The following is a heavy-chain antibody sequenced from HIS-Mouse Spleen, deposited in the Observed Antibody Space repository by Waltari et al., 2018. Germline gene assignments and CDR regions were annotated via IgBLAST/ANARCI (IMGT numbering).Heavy chain of an antibody. Sequence: SGFTFSSYGMHWVRQAPGKGLEWVAVIWYDGSNKYYADSVKGRFTISRDNSKNTLYLQMNSLRAEDTAVYYCAKDPSKYSSGWYNYWGQGTLVTGSS. J-gene: IGHJ4*02. CDR2: IWYDGSNK. V-gene: IGHV3-33*06. CDR1: GFTFSSYG. CDR3: AKDPSKYSSGWYNY. D-gene: IGHD6-19*01.